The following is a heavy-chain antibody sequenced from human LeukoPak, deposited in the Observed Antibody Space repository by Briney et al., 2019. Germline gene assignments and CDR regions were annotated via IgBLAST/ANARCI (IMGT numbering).Heavy chain of an antibody. Sequence: GGSLRLSCAASGFTFSSYAMSWVRQAPGKRLEWVSAISGSGGSTYYADSVKGRFTISRDNSKNTLYLQMNSLRVEDTAVYYCAKGPDFWSGSSLDYFDYWGQGTLVTVSS. J-gene: IGHJ4*02. CDR2: ISGSGGST. CDR1: GFTFSSYA. CDR3: AKGPDFWSGSSLDYFDY. D-gene: IGHD3-3*01. V-gene: IGHV3-23*01.